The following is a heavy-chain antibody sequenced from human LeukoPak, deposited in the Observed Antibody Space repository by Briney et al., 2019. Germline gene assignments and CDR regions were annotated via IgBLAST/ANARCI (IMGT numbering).Heavy chain of an antibody. V-gene: IGHV4-59*02. CDR2: VSYSGGT. D-gene: IGHD3-3*01. CDR1: GASVSSHY. J-gene: IGHJ4*02. CDR3: ARLSTYYDFWSPLDY. Sequence: SETLSLTCTVSGASVSSHYWSWIRQPPGKGLEWIGYVSYSGGTNYNPSLKSRVTISLDTSKDQFSLRLNSVTAADTAVYYCARLSTYYDFWSPLDYWGQGTLVTVSS.